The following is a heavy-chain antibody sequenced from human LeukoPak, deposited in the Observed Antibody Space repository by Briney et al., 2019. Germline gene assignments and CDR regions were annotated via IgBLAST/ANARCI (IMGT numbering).Heavy chain of an antibody. CDR1: GFTFSSYA. CDR2: ISYDGSNK. CDR3: ARYSGWDKSFDY. V-gene: IGHV3-30-3*01. Sequence: PGGSLRLSCAASGFTFSSYAMHWVRQAPGKGLEWVAVISYDGSNKYYADSVKGRFTISRDNSKNTLYLQMNSLRAEDTAVYYCARYSGWDKSFDYWGQGTLVTVSS. D-gene: IGHD6-19*01. J-gene: IGHJ4*02.